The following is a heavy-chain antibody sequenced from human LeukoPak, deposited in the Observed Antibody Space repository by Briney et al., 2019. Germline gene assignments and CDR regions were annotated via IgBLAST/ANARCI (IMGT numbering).Heavy chain of an antibody. J-gene: IGHJ6*02. D-gene: IGHD1-1*01. CDR3: ARMRTWRVIQGDYGLDV. CDR1: GFTFGSFW. V-gene: IGHV3-30*03. Sequence: QPGGSLRLSCAASGFTFGSFWLSWVRQAPGKGLEWVADMSYDGSNKFYADSVKGRFTISRDNSKNTLYLQMNSLRVEDTAVYYCARMRTWRVIQGDYGLDVWGQGTTVTVSS. CDR2: MSYDGSNK.